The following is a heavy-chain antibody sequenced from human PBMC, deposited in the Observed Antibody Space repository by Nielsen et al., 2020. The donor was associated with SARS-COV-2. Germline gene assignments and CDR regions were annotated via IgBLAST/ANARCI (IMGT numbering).Heavy chain of an antibody. V-gene: IGHV3-30*18. J-gene: IGHJ6*03. D-gene: IGHD3-3*01. CDR3: AKDLADSWSDDYSAYYNMDV. CDR1: GFTFSSHA. Sequence: GGSLRLSCAASGFTFSSHAMHWVRQAPGKGLEWVAATSYDGRNKYYADSVKGRFTTSRDNSRNTLYLQMSSLRGEDTAVYYCAKDLADSWSDDYSAYYNMDVWGKGTTVIVSS. CDR2: TSYDGRNK.